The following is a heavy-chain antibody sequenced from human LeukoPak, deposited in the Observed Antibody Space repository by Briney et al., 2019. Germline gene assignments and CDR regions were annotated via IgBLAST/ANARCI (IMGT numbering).Heavy chain of an antibody. CDR1: GFTFSNAW. CDR2: IKQDGGEK. V-gene: IGHV3-7*01. Sequence: GGSLRLSCAASGFTFSNAWMSWVRQAPGKGLEWVANIKQDGGEKYYVDSVKGRFTISRDNAKNSLYLQMNNLRAEDTAVYYCARSGYDSSGYRIEDYWGQGTLVTVSS. D-gene: IGHD3-22*01. J-gene: IGHJ4*02. CDR3: ARSGYDSSGYRIEDY.